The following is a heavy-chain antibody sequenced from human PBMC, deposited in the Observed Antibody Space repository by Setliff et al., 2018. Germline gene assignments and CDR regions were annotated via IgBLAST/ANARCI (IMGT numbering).Heavy chain of an antibody. CDR1: GGSISSYY. CDR2: IYIGGSA. V-gene: IGHV4-4*07. D-gene: IGHD6-19*01. CDR3: AREQWLDPPGYYYMDV. Sequence: PSETLSLTCTVSGGSISSYYWSWIRQPAGKGPEWIGHIYIGGSANYNPSLKSRVTMSIDTSKNQFSLKLNSVTAADMAVYYCAREQWLDPPGYYYMDVWAKGTTVTV. J-gene: IGHJ6*03.